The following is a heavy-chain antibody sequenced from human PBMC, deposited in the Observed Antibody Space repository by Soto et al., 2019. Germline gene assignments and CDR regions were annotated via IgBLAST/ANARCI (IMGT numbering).Heavy chain of an antibody. CDR3: ARGIENTAMVISY. CDR2: IYYSGST. CDR1: GGSISSGDYY. J-gene: IGHJ4*02. V-gene: IGHV4-30-4*01. D-gene: IGHD5-18*01. Sequence: SETLSLTCTVSGGSISSGDYYWSWIRQPPGKGLEWIGYIYYSGSTYYNPSLKSRVTISVDTSKNQFSLKLSSVTAADTAVYYCARGIENTAMVISYWGQGTRVTVS.